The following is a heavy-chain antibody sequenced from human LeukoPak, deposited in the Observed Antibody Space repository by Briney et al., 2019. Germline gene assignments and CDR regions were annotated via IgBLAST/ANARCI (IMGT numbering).Heavy chain of an antibody. CDR2: INPNSGGT. CDR1: GYTSTGYY. V-gene: IGHV1-2*02. J-gene: IGHJ3*02. Sequence: GATVKVSCKASGYTSTGYYMHWVRQAPGQGLEWMGWINPNSGGTNYAQKFQGRVTMTRDTSISTAYMELSRLRSDDTAVYYCARRVPAGIGTFDIWGQGTMVTVSS. D-gene: IGHD2-2*02. CDR3: ARRVPAGIGTFDI.